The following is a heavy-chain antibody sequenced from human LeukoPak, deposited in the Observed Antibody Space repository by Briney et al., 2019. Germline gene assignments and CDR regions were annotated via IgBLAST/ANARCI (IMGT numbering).Heavy chain of an antibody. CDR1: GFTVSSKY. J-gene: IGHJ4*02. Sequence: QPGGSLRLSCAASGFTVSSKYMSWVRQAPGKGLEWVSVIYSGGSTYYADSVKGRFTISRDNSKITRYLQMNSLRAEDTAVYYCARNGDYGDYFDYWGQGTLVTVSS. V-gene: IGHV3-66*01. CDR2: IYSGGST. D-gene: IGHD4-17*01. CDR3: ARNGDYGDYFDY.